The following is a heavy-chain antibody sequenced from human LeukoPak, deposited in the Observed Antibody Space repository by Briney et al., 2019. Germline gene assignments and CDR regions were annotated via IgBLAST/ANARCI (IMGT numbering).Heavy chain of an antibody. Sequence: GGPLRLSCAASGFTFSSYWMSWVRQAPGKGLEWVANIKQDGSEKYYVDSVKGRFTISRDNAKNSLYLQMNSLRAEDTAVYYCARDLLLWFGESLDAFDIWGQGTMVTVSS. CDR1: GFTFSSYW. V-gene: IGHV3-7*01. CDR2: IKQDGSEK. CDR3: ARDLLLWFGESLDAFDI. D-gene: IGHD3-10*01. J-gene: IGHJ3*02.